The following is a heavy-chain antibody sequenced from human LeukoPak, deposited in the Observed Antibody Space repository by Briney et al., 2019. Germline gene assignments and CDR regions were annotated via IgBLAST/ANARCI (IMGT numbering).Heavy chain of an antibody. V-gene: IGHV1-24*01. CDR2: IDRENDET. D-gene: IGHD3-10*01. CDR3: ATALQGHYGSGREWFDP. J-gene: IGHJ5*02. CDR1: GYSLTEVS. Sequence: ASVKVSCQVSGYSLTEVSMHWVRQAPGKGLEWMGGIDRENDETVYAQKFRGRVTLTEDTTIDTAYMDLGSLRSDDTAVYYCATALQGHYGSGREWFDPWGQGTLVTVSS.